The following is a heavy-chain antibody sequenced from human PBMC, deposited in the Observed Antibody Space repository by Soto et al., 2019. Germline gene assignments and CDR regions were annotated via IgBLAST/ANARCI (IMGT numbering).Heavy chain of an antibody. Sequence: SEPLSLTCAVSGGSIISGGYSWSWIRQPPGKGLEWIGYIYHSGSTYYNPSLKSRVTISVDRSKNQFSLTLSSVTAADTAIYYCARSVFPWGQGTLVTVSS. CDR1: GGSIISGGYS. V-gene: IGHV4-30-2*01. CDR2: IYHSGST. J-gene: IGHJ5*02. CDR3: ARSVFP.